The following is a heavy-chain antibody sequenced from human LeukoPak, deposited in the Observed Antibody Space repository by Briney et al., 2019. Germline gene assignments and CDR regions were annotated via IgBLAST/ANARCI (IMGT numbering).Heavy chain of an antibody. CDR3: ARGGGSYPEGEAFDI. D-gene: IGHD1-26*01. CDR1: GGSISSYH. Sequence: SETLSLTCTVSGGSISSYHWSWIRQPPGKGLECIGYIYYSGSTNYNPSLKSRVTISVDTSKNQFSLKLSSVTAADTAVYYCARGGGSYPEGEAFDIWGQGTMVTVSS. V-gene: IGHV4-59*01. J-gene: IGHJ3*02. CDR2: IYYSGST.